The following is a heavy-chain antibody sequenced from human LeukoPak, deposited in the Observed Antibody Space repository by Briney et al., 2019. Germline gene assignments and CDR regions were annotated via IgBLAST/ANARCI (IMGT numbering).Heavy chain of an antibody. CDR3: AKALAYDILTGYADDAFDI. Sequence: PGGSLRLSCAASGFTFDDYAMHWVRQAPGKGLEWVSGIIWNSGSIGYADSVKGRFTISRDNAKNSLYLQMNSLRAEDTALYYCAKALAYDILTGYADDAFDIWGQGTMVTVSS. CDR2: IIWNSGSI. V-gene: IGHV3-9*01. CDR1: GFTFDDYA. D-gene: IGHD3-9*01. J-gene: IGHJ3*02.